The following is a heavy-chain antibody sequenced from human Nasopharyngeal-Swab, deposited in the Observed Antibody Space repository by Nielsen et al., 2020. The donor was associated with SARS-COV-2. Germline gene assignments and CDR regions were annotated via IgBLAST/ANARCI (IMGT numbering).Heavy chain of an antibody. CDR1: GYTFTGYY. CDR2: INPYSGGT. J-gene: IGHJ4*02. CDR3: AREVMITFGGVIVTHFDY. V-gene: IGHV1-2*06. Sequence: ASVKVSCKASGYTFTGYYIHWVRQAPGQGLEWMGRINPYSGGTNYAQKLQGRVTMTTDTSTSTAYMELRSLRSDDTAVYYCAREVMITFGGVIVTHFDYWGQGTLVTVSS. D-gene: IGHD3-16*02.